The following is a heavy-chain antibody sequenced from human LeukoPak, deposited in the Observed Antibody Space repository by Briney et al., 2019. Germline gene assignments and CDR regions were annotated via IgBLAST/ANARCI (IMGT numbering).Heavy chain of an antibody. D-gene: IGHD3-22*01. CDR2: INHSGST. CDR1: GGSFSGYY. CDR3: ARELRDYYDSSGYYYHDAFDI. J-gene: IGHJ3*02. V-gene: IGHV4-34*01. Sequence: SETLSLTCAVYGGSFSGYYWSWIRQPPGKGLEWIGEINHSGSTNYNPSLKSRVTISVDTSKNQFSLKLSSVTAEDTAVYYCARELRDYYDSSGYYYHDAFDIWGQGTMVTVSS.